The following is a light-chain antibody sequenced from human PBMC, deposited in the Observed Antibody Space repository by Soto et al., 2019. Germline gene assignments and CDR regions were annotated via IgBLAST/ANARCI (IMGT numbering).Light chain of an antibody. CDR1: SSDVGSYNL. V-gene: IGLV2-23*02. Sequence: QSGLTQPASVSGSPGQSITISCTGTSSDVGSYNLVSWYQVHPGKAPKFIISEVSKRPSGVSSRFSGSRSGITASLTISGLQAEDEADYYCCSYAGSDTPYVFGTGTKLTVL. CDR3: CSYAGSDTPYV. J-gene: IGLJ1*01. CDR2: EVS.